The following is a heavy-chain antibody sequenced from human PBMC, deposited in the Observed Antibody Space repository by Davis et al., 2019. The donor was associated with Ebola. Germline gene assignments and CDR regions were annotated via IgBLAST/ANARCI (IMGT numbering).Heavy chain of an antibody. CDR2: ISSDGSYI. CDR3: ATSESFFDYAAYFHN. J-gene: IGHJ4*02. CDR1: GFPFSSYT. D-gene: IGHD3-16*01. V-gene: IGHV3-21*01. Sequence: GESLQISCAASGFPFSSYTMNWVRQAPGKGLEWVSSISSDGSYIFDADSAKARFSISRDNAKNSLDMQMNSLKAEDTAVYFCATSESFFDYAAYFHNWGQGTPLTVSS.